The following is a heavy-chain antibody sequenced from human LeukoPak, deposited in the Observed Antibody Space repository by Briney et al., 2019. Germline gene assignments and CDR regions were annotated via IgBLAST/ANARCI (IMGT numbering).Heavy chain of an antibody. V-gene: IGHV4-59*01. J-gene: IGHJ6*03. Sequence: SETLSLPCTVSGGSISSYYSSWIRKRPGKGLEGFGYIYYSGSTNYNPPLKSRVTISLDTAKNQLSMKLSSVTPADTAVYYCARALQGPYYYYYDYFDVWGKGTTVTVSS. CDR3: ARALQGPYYYYYDYFDV. CDR2: IYYSGST. CDR1: GGSISSYY.